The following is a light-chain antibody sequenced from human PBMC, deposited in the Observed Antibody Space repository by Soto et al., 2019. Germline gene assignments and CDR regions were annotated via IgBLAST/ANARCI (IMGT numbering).Light chain of an antibody. CDR1: QSISIW. J-gene: IGKJ1*01. Sequence: DLQMTQSPSTQSASVGDRVTITCRASQSISIWLAWYQQKPGKAPKLLIYKASSLESGVPSRFSGSGSGTEFTLTISSLQPDDFATYYCQQYNSYSVTFGQGTKVDIK. V-gene: IGKV1-5*03. CDR3: QQYNSYSVT. CDR2: KAS.